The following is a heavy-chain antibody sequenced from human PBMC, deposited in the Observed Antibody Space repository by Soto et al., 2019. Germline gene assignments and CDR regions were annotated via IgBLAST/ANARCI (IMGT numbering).Heavy chain of an antibody. CDR3: TTVSARGYSGYDGDPPAYYYYGMDV. J-gene: IGHJ6*02. V-gene: IGHV3-15*01. D-gene: IGHD5-12*01. CDR2: IKSKTDGGTT. CDR1: GFTFSNAW. Sequence: GGSLRLSCAASGFTFSNAWMSWVRQAPGKGLEWVGRIKSKTDGGTTDYAAPVKGRFTISRDDSKNTLYLQMNSLKTEDTAVYYCTTVSARGYSGYDGDPPAYYYYGMDVWGQGTTVTVSS.